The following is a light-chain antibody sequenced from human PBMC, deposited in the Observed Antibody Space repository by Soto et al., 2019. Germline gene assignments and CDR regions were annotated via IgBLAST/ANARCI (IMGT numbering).Light chain of an antibody. J-gene: IGKJ1*01. CDR1: ETVSSSY. V-gene: IGKV3D-20*01. CDR3: QQCGSSPWT. Sequence: EIVLTQSPGTLSLSPGERATLSCKASETVSSSYVAWYQQKPGLAPRLLIHDSSTRASGIPDRFSGSKSGTDFTLTIRGLEPEDVAVYYCQQCGSSPWTFGQGTKVDIK. CDR2: DSS.